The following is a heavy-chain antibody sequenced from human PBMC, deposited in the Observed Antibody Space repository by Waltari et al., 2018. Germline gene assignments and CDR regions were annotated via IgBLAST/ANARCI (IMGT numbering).Heavy chain of an antibody. CDR2: IYYIGST. Sequence: QVQLQESGPGLVKPSETLSLTCTVSGRSISSYYWSWIRQPPGKGLEWIGYIYYIGSTTNIPSLKSRVTISVDTSKNQFSLKLSSVTAADTAVYYCAGTPSNNVVVPAAQNWFDPWGQGTLVTFSS. D-gene: IGHD2-2*01. CDR3: AGTPSNNVVVPAAQNWFDP. V-gene: IGHV4-59*01. CDR1: GRSISSYY. J-gene: IGHJ5*02.